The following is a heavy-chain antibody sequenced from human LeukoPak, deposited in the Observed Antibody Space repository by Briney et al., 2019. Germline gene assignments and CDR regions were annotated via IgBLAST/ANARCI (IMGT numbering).Heavy chain of an antibody. J-gene: IGHJ5*02. Sequence: PGGSWKLSFAASGFPFSSYELTWVPKAPGKGLNWVSTITPSDSGTYYEDSVRGRFTISRDISENTLFLQRNSLKVNTRAGYSCSKPWGAACTFEPWGQGTLVSVFS. D-gene: IGHD6-13*01. V-gene: IGHV3-23*01. CDR1: GFPFSSYE. CDR2: ITPSDSGT. CDR3: SKPWGAACTFEP.